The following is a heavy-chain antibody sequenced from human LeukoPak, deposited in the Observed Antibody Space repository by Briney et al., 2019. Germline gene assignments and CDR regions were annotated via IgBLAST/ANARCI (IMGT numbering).Heavy chain of an antibody. V-gene: IGHV3-23*01. D-gene: IGHD1-26*01. CDR3: AKDVVGAINYFDY. CDR1: GFTFSSYA. Sequence: GGSLRLSCAASGFTFSSYAMSWVRQAPGQGLEWVSAISGNGGSTYYADSVKGRFTISRDNSKNTLYLQMNSLRAEDTAVYYCAKDVVGAINYFDYWCQGTLVTVSS. CDR2: ISGNGGST. J-gene: IGHJ4*02.